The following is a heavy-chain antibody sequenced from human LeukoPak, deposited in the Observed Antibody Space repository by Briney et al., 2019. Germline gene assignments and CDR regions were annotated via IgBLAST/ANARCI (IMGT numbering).Heavy chain of an antibody. D-gene: IGHD6-13*01. CDR1: DDSIRSSAYY. J-gene: IGHJ4*02. CDR2: IYYSGST. CDR3: ARHEGSSLVHDY. Sequence: PSETLSLTCAVSDDSIRSSAYYWGWIRQPPGKGLEWIGSIYYSGSTYYNPSLKSRVTISVDTSKNQFSLKLSSVTAADTAVYYCARHEGSSLVHDYWGQGTLVTVSS. V-gene: IGHV4-39*01.